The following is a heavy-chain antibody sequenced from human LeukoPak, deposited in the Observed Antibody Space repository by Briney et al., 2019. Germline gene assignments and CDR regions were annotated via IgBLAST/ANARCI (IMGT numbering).Heavy chain of an antibody. Sequence: GGSLRLSCAGSGFSFSSHWMSWVRQAPGKGLEWVANIERDGSETYYVDSVKGRFTISRDNAKNSLYLQMNSLRAEDTAVYYCARGPYYYGSGSYYNRGVGYYFDYWGQGTLVTVSS. CDR3: ARGPYYYGSGSYYNRGVGYYFDY. V-gene: IGHV3-7*01. D-gene: IGHD3-10*01. CDR1: GFSFSSHW. CDR2: IERDGSET. J-gene: IGHJ4*02.